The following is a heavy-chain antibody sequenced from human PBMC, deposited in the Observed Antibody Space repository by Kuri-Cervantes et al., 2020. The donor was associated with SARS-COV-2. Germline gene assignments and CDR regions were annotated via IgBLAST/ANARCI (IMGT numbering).Heavy chain of an antibody. D-gene: IGHD3-10*01. Sequence: ASVKVSCKASGYTFTSYYMHWVRQAPEQGLEWMGIINPSGGSTSYAQKFQGRVTMTRDTSTSTVYMELSSLRSEDTAVYYCASVAYYYGSGGAPVDWGQGTLVTVSS. J-gene: IGHJ4*02. V-gene: IGHV1-46*03. CDR3: ASVAYYYGSGGAPVD. CDR1: GYTFTSYY. CDR2: INPSGGST.